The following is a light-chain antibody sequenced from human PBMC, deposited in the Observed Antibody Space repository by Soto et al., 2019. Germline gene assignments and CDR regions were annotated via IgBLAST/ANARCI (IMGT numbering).Light chain of an antibody. V-gene: IGKV3-15*01. Sequence: ELVMTQFPATLLLSPGEKATLSCRASQRVSSNLAWYQQKPGQAPRLLIYGASTRATGIPARFSGSGSGTEFTLTISSLQSEDFAVYYCQQYSNWPRTFGQGTKVEIK. CDR3: QQYSNWPRT. J-gene: IGKJ1*01. CDR1: QRVSSN. CDR2: GAS.